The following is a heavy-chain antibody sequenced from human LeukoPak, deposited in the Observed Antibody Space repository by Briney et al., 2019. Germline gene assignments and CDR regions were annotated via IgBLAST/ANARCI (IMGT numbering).Heavy chain of an antibody. CDR2: ISASGGST. D-gene: IGHD2-2*01. J-gene: IGHJ6*02. CDR1: GFTFSSYA. Sequence: GGSLRLSCAASGFTFSSYAMSWVRQAPGKGLEWVSAISASGGSTYYADSVKGRFTISRDNSKNTLYLQMNSLRAEDSAVYFCAKDSIVVVLAGMRGYGMGVWGQGTTVTVSS. CDR3: AKDSIVVVLAGMRGYGMGV. V-gene: IGHV3-23*01.